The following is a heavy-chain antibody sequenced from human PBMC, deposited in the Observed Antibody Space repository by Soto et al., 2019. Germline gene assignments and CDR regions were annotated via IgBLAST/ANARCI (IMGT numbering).Heavy chain of an antibody. Sequence: EVQLLESGGGLIQPGGSLRLSCAASGFTFTSYVVSWVRQAPGKGLEWVSTISITGGNTYYADSVKGRFTISRDNSTDTLYLQMHSLRAEDTALYYCTKGFGGFDAWGQGTLVTVSS. D-gene: IGHD3-10*01. V-gene: IGHV3-23*01. J-gene: IGHJ4*02. CDR2: ISITGGNT. CDR1: GFTFTSYV. CDR3: TKGFGGFDA.